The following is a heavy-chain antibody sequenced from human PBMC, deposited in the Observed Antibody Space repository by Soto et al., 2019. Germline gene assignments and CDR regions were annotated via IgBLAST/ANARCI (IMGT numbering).Heavy chain of an antibody. V-gene: IGHV1-2*04. CDR1: GYTFTGYY. Sequence: ASVKVSCKASGYTFTGYYMHWVRQAPGQGLEWMGWINPNSGGTNYAQKFQGWVTMTRDTSISTAYMELSRLRPDDTAVYYCARETIAVAGTFGGIDAFGIWGQGTMVTVSS. D-gene: IGHD6-19*01. CDR3: ARETIAVAGTFGGIDAFGI. CDR2: INPNSGGT. J-gene: IGHJ3*02.